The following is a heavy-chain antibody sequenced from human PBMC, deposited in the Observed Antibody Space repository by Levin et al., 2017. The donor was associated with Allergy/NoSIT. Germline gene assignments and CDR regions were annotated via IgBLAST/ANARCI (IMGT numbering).Heavy chain of an antibody. CDR1: GYTFTGYY. CDR3: ARGPYCSGGSCYASEEYFQH. CDR2: INPNSGGT. J-gene: IGHJ1*01. D-gene: IGHD2-15*01. Sequence: EASVKVSCKASGYTFTGYYMHWVRQAPGQGLEWMGWINPNSGGTNYAQKFQGRVTMTRDTSISTAYMELSRLRSDDTAVYYCARGPYCSGGSCYASEEYFQHWGQGTLVTVSS. V-gene: IGHV1-2*02.